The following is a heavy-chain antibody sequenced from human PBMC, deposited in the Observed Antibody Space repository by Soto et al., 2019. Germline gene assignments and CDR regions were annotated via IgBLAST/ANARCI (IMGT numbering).Heavy chain of an antibody. CDR2: ISGSGGST. CDR1: GFTFSSYA. J-gene: IGHJ6*02. CDR3: AKVPDYGDYGYYGMDV. V-gene: IGHV3-23*04. D-gene: IGHD4-17*01. Sequence: VQLVESGGGVVQPGRSLRLSCAASGFTFSSYAMSWVRQAPGKGLEWVSAISGSGGSTYYADSVKGRFTISRDNSKNTLYLQMNSLRAEDTAVYYCAKVPDYGDYGYYGMDVWGQGTTVTVSS.